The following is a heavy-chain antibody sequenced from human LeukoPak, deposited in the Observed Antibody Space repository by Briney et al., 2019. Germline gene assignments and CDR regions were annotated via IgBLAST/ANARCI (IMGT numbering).Heavy chain of an antibody. V-gene: IGHV3-15*07. CDR1: GFTFSSYW. J-gene: IGHJ4*02. Sequence: TGGSLRLSCAASGFTFSSYWMHWVRQAPGKGLEWVGRIKSKTDGGTTDYAAPVKGRFTISRDDSKNTLYLQMNSLKTEDTAVYYCTTEPLVVVVAATSDYWGQGTLVTVSS. CDR2: IKSKTDGGTT. CDR3: TTEPLVVVVAATSDY. D-gene: IGHD2-15*01.